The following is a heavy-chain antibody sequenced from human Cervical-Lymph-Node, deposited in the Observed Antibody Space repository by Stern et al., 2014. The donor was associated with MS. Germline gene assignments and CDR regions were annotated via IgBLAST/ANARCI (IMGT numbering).Heavy chain of an antibody. CDR3: ARLTAVAGTNWYFDL. CDR1: GYSISSSNW. D-gene: IGHD6-19*01. Sequence: QVQLQESGPGLVKPSDTLSLTCAVSGYSISSSNWWGWIRQPPGKGLEWVGNIYYSGSTYYNPSLKSRVTMSVDTSKNQFSLKLSSVTAVDTAVYYCARLTAVAGTNWYFDLWGRGTLVTVSS. J-gene: IGHJ2*01. V-gene: IGHV4-28*01. CDR2: IYYSGST.